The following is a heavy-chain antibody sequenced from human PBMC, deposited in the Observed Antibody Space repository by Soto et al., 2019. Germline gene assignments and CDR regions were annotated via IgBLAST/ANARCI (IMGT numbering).Heavy chain of an antibody. CDR1: GGAFSSYA. CDR2: IIPIFGTA. Sequence: SVKVSCKASGGAFSSYAISWVRQAPGQGLEWMGGIIPIFGTANYAQKFQGRVTITADESTSTAYMELSSLRSEDTAVYYCARGLIAVVFSTFDYWGQGTLVTVSS. D-gene: IGHD3-22*01. J-gene: IGHJ4*02. V-gene: IGHV1-69*13. CDR3: ARGLIAVVFSTFDY.